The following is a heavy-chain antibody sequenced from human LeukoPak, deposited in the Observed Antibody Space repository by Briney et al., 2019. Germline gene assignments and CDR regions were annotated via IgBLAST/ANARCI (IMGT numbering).Heavy chain of an antibody. J-gene: IGHJ4*02. CDR1: GGSISSGSYY. V-gene: IGHV4-61*02. Sequence: SETLSLTCTVSGGSISSGSYYWSWIRQPAGKGLEWIGRIYTSGSTNYNSSLKSRVTISVDTSKNQFSLKLSSVTAADTAVYYCARGLSYGKPRFDYWGQGTLVTVSS. D-gene: IGHD1-26*01. CDR2: IYTSGST. CDR3: ARGLSYGKPRFDY.